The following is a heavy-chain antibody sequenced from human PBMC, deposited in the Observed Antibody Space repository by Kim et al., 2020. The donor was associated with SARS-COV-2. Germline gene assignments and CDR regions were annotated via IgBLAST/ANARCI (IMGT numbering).Heavy chain of an antibody. CDR2: INPNSGGT. V-gene: IGHV1-2*02. Sequence: ASVKVSCKASGYTFTGYYMHWVRQAPGQGLEWMGWINPNSGGTNYAQKFQGRVTMTRDTSISTAYMELSRLRSDDTAVYYCARARSGETKWLSTGLGWFDPWGQGTLVTVSS. J-gene: IGHJ5*02. CDR1: GYTFTGYY. CDR3: ARARSGETKWLSTGLGWFDP. D-gene: IGHD3-22*01.